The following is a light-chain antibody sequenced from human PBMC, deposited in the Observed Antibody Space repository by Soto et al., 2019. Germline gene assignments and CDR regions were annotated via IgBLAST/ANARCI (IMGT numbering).Light chain of an antibody. J-gene: IGLJ1*01. CDR3: CSYAGSSTFYV. CDR1: SSDVGSYNL. Sequence: QSVLTQPPSASGSPGQSVTISCTGTSSDVGSYNLVSWYQQHPGKAPKLMIYEVSKRPSGVSSRFSGSKSGNTASLTISGLQPEDEADYYCCSYAGSSTFYVFGTGTKVTVL. V-gene: IGLV2-23*02. CDR2: EVS.